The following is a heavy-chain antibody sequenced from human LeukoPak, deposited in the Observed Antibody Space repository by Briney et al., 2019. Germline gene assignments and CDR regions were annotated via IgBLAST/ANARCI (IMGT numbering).Heavy chain of an antibody. D-gene: IGHD6-13*01. CDR1: GLTFSSYA. CDR2: ISGSGGST. J-gene: IGHJ4*02. V-gene: IGHV3-23*01. CDR3: AKDLTGYSSSWCPQTLFDY. Sequence: GGSLRLSCAASGLTFSSYAMSWVRQAPGKGLEWVSAISGSGGSTYYADSVKGRFTISRDNSKNTLYLQMNSLRAEDTAVYYCAKDLTGYSSSWCPQTLFDYWGLGTLVTVSS.